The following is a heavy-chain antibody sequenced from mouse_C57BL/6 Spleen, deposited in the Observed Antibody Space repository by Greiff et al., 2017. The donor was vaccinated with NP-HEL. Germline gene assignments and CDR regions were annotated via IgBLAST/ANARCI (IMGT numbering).Heavy chain of an antibody. J-gene: IGHJ4*01. CDR2: IYPGSGNT. D-gene: IGHD2-4*01. V-gene: IGHV1-76*01. CDR3: ARRGGYDDEAMDY. Sequence: VQLQQSGAELVRPGASVKLSCKASGYTFTDYYINWVKQRPGQGLEWIARIYPGSGNTYYNEKFKGKATLTAEKSSSTAYMQLSSLTSEDSAVYFCARRGGYDDEAMDYWGKGTSVTVSS. CDR1: GYTFTDYY.